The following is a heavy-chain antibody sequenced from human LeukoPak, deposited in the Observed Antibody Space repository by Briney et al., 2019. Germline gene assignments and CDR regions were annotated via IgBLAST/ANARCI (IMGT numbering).Heavy chain of an antibody. Sequence: SETLSLTCTVSGGSISGYYWTWIRQPPGKGLEWIGYIYYSGSTNYHPSLKSRVTISRDTSKNQFSLKLRSVTAADTAVYYCTSGGMVSGDYWGHGTLVTVSS. CDR3: TSGGMVSGDY. D-gene: IGHD2-8*01. V-gene: IGHV4-59*01. J-gene: IGHJ4*01. CDR1: GGSISGYY. CDR2: IYYSGST.